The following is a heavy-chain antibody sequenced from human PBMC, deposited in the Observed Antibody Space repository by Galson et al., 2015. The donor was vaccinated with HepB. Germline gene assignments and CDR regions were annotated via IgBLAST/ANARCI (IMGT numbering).Heavy chain of an antibody. V-gene: IGHV3-30*03. Sequence: SLRLSCAASGFTFSSYGMHWVRQAPGKGLEWVAVISYDGSNKYYADSVKGRFTISRDNSKNTLYLQMNSLRAEDTAVYYCARALTTVTNPFYFDYWGQGTLVTVSS. CDR1: GFTFSSYG. CDR2: ISYDGSNK. J-gene: IGHJ4*02. D-gene: IGHD4-17*01. CDR3: ARALTTVTNPFYFDY.